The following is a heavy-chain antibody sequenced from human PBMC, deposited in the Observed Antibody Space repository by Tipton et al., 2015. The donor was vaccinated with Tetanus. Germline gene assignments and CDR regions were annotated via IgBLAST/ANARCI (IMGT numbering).Heavy chain of an antibody. CDR1: GGLITTGGYS. D-gene: IGHD5-12*01. CDR3: VRGRGLGAYSFGFEY. CDR2: IYQIDST. J-gene: IGHJ4*02. V-gene: IGHV4-30-2*01. Sequence: LRLSCNVSGGLITTGGYSWGWIRQPPGQGLEWLGYIYQIDSTYYNPSVRSRLTLSLQRSKNQVSLKLSSVTAADTAVYYCVRGRGLGAYSFGFEYWGQGALVTVSS.